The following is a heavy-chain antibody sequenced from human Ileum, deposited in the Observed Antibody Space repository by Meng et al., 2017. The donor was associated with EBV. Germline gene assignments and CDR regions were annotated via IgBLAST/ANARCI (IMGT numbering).Heavy chain of an antibody. D-gene: IGHD2-21*02. CDR3: ARERGGGDRGIH. V-gene: IGHV4-61*01. CDR1: NDSVTSYNYY. Sequence: HGHLQESGPELVKPCETLSLTCFVSNDSVTSYNYYWTWIRQPPGKGLEWIGYVSYTGSTNYNSSLKRRVTISVDTSKNQFSLKLTSVTAADTAVYYCARERGGGDRGIHWGQGALVTVSS. J-gene: IGHJ4*02. CDR2: VSYTGST.